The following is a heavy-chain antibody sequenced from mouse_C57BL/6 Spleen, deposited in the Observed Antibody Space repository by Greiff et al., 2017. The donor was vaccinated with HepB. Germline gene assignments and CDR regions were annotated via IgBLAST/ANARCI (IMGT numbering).Heavy chain of an antibody. CDR1: GYTFTSYG. Sequence: VKLQQSGAELARPGASVKLSCKASGYTFTSYGISWVKQRTGQGLEWIGEIYPRSGNTYYNEKFKGKATLTADKSSSTAYMELRSLTSEDSAVYFCARFPDSSSVDYWGQGTTLTVSS. J-gene: IGHJ2*01. V-gene: IGHV1-81*01. D-gene: IGHD3-2*02. CDR2: IYPRSGNT. CDR3: ARFPDSSSVDY.